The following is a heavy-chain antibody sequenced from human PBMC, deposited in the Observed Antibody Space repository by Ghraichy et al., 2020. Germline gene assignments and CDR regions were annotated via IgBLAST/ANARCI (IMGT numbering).Heavy chain of an antibody. V-gene: IGHV4-34*01. D-gene: IGHD3-10*01. CDR2: INQSGRT. Sequence: SETLSLTCDVYGGSLSSYSWSWIRQPPGKGLGGFGAINQSGRTNYNQSLKSRVTISADTSKNQCSLKLSTVTAADTAGYYCARVHRGGYYRFNWFDPWGQGTLVTVSS. J-gene: IGHJ5*02. CDR1: GGSLSSYS. CDR3: ARVHRGGYYRFNWFDP.